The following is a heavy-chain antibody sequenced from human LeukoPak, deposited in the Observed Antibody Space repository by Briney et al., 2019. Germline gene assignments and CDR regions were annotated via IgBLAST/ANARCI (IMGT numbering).Heavy chain of an antibody. CDR3: ARARSRSLEWLLHYYYMDV. Sequence: SRGSLRLSCAASGFTFSDYYMSWIRRAPGKGLEWVSYISSSGSTIYYADSVKGRFTISRDNAKNSLYLQMNSLRAEDTAVYYCARARSRSLEWLLHYYYMDVWGKGTTVTVSS. J-gene: IGHJ6*03. CDR1: GFTFSDYY. D-gene: IGHD3-3*01. CDR2: ISSSGSTI. V-gene: IGHV3-11*01.